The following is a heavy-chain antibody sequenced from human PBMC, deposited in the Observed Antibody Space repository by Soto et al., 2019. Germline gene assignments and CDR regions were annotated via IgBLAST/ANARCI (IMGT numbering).Heavy chain of an antibody. D-gene: IGHD6-13*01. CDR1: SGSFSTYY. Sequence: PSETLSLTCTVSSGSFSTYYWSWIRQPAGKGLEWIGRIYSTGSTLYNTSLKSRITMSVDTSKNQFSLKLSSVTAADPAVYYCAGGAAADYFDYWGQGTLVTVSS. J-gene: IGHJ4*02. CDR3: AGGAAADYFDY. CDR2: IYSTGST. V-gene: IGHV4-4*07.